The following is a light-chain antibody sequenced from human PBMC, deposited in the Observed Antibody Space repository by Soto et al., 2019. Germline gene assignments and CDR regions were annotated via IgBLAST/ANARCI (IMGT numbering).Light chain of an antibody. Sequence: QSVLTQPASVSGSPGQSITISCTGTSSDVGGYTYVSWYQQHPGKAPKLMIYDVSNRPSGVSNRFSGSKSGNTASLTISGLQAEDESASYCSSYTRSSTLVFGGGTNLTVL. J-gene: IGLJ2*01. V-gene: IGLV2-14*01. CDR2: DVS. CDR3: SSYTRSSTLV. CDR1: SSDVGGYTY.